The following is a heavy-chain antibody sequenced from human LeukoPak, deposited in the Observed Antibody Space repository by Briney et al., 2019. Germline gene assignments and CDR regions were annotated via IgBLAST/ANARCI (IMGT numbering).Heavy chain of an antibody. J-gene: IGHJ4*02. V-gene: IGHV3-33*01. CDR1: GFTFSSSG. CDR3: ASVQRPGEPYFDY. Sequence: WGSLRLSCAASGFTFSSSGMHWVRQAPGKGLEWVAVIWYDGSNKYYADSVKGRFTISRDNSKNTLYLQMNSLRAEDTAVYYCASVQRPGEPYFDYWGQGTLATVSS. CDR2: IWYDGSNK. D-gene: IGHD7-27*01.